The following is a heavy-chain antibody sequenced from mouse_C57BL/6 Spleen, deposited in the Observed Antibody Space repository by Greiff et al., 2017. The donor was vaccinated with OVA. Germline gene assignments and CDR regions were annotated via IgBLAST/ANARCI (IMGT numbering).Heavy chain of an antibody. V-gene: IGHV5-17*01. CDR1: GFTFSDYG. J-gene: IGHJ1*03. D-gene: IGHD1-1*01. CDR2: ISSGSSTI. CDR3: ARPPYGSSYDWYCDV. Sequence: EVLLVESGGCLVKPGGSLKLSCAASGFTFSDYGMHWVRQAPEKGLEWVAYISSGSSTIYYADTVKGRFTISRDNSKNTLFLQMTSLRSEETAMYYCARPPYGSSYDWYCDVWGTGTTVTVSS.